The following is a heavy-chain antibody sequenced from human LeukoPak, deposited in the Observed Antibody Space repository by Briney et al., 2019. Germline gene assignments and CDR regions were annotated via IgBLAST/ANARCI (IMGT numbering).Heavy chain of an antibody. V-gene: IGHV1-24*01. CDR1: GYTLTELS. CDR3: AREGYSGRFDI. CDR2: FDPEDGET. J-gene: IGHJ3*02. Sequence: GASVKVSCKVSGYTLTELSMHWVRQAPGKGLEWMGGFDPEDGETIYAQKFQGRVTMTTDTSTSTAYMELRSLRSDDTAVYYCAREGYSGRFDIWGQGTMVTVSS. D-gene: IGHD3-10*01.